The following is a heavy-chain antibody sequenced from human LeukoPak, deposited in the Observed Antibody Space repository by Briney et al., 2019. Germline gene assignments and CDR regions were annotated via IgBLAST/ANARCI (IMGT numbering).Heavy chain of an antibody. J-gene: IGHJ5*02. CDR3: ARVKYGDYSYWFDP. CDR1: GGSFSGYY. V-gene: IGHV4-30-2*01. Sequence: SETLSLTCAVYGGSFSGYYWSWIRQPPGKGLEWIGYIYHSGSTYYNPSLKSRVTISVDRSKNQFSLKLSSVTAADTAVYYCARVKYGDYSYWFDPWGQGTLVTVSS. D-gene: IGHD4-17*01. CDR2: IYHSGST.